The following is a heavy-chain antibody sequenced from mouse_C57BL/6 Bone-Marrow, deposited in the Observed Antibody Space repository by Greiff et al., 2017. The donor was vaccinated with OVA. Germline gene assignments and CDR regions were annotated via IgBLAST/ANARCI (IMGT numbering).Heavy chain of an antibody. CDR3: ARRGLYYAMDY. V-gene: IGHV5-2*01. D-gene: IGHD3-3*01. CDR2: INSDGGST. CDR1: EYEFPSHD. Sequence: EVKLMESGGGLVQPGESLKLSCESNEYEFPSHDMSWVRKTPEKRLELVAAINSDGGSTCYPDTMERRFIISRDNTKKTLYLQMSSLRSEDTALYYCARRGLYYAMDYWGQGTSVTVSS. J-gene: IGHJ4*01.